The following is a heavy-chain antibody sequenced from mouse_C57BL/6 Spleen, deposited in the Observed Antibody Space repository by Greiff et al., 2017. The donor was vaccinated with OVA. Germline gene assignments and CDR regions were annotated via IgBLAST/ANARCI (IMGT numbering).Heavy chain of an antibody. D-gene: IGHD2-3*01. CDR1: GYTFTSYW. V-gene: IGHV1-53*01. CDR2: INPSNGGT. CDR3: ARWSDGYSPYFDY. Sequence: VQLQQPGTELVKPGASVKLSCKASGYTFTSYWMHWVKQRPGQGLEWIGNINPSNGGTNYNEKLKSKATLTVDKSSSTAYMQLSSLTSEDSAVYYCARWSDGYSPYFDYWGQGTTLTVSS. J-gene: IGHJ2*01.